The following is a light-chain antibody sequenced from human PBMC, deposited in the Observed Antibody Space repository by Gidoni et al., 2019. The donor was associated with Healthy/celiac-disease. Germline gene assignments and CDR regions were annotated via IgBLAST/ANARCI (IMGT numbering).Light chain of an antibody. J-gene: IGKJ1*01. Sequence: EIALTQSPCTPSLSPGEKATLPCRVSHSVSSSYLDWYQQKPGQAPRLIIYGASSRATGIPDRFSGSESGTDFTLTISRLEAKDFAVDYCQHYRAFXQXTKVEIK. CDR1: HSVSSSY. CDR3: QHYRA. CDR2: GAS. V-gene: IGKV3-20*01.